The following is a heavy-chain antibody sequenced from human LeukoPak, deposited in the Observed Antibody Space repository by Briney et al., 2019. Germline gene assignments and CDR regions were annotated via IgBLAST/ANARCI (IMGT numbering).Heavy chain of an antibody. V-gene: IGHV1-2*02. J-gene: IGHJ4*02. CDR3: ARGLYDILTGYYGH. Sequence: ASVKVSCKASGYTFTGYYMHWVRQAPGQGLEWMGWINPNSGGTNYAQKIQGRVTMTRDTSISTAYMELSRLRSDDTAVYYCARGLYDILTGYYGHWGQGTLVTVSS. CDR2: INPNSGGT. CDR1: GYTFTGYY. D-gene: IGHD3-9*01.